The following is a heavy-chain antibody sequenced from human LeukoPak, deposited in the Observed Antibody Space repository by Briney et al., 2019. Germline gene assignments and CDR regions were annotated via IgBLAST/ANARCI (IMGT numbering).Heavy chain of an antibody. CDR1: GFTFSSYA. CDR3: ARLNDEFGVLIPSFDS. Sequence: GSLRLSCAASGFTFSSYAMSWIRQPPGKGLEWIGEINHSGSTNYNPSLKSRVTISVDTSKNQFSLKLSSVTAADTAVYYCARLNDEFGVLIPSFDSWGQGTLVTVSS. CDR2: INHSGST. D-gene: IGHD3-3*01. J-gene: IGHJ4*02. V-gene: IGHV4-34*01.